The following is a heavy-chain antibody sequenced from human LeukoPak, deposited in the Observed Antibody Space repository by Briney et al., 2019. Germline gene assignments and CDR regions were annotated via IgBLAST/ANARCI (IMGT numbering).Heavy chain of an antibody. CDR1: GFTFSNYW. CDR2: INQDGSEN. J-gene: IGHJ4*02. CDR3: ARDRGFLSFDY. Sequence: GGSLRLSCAASGFTFSNYWISWVRQAPGKGLEWVANINQDGSENNFVDSVRGRSTISRDNAKNSLYLQMNSLRAEDTAVYYCARDRGFLSFDYWGQGTQVTVSS. V-gene: IGHV3-7*01. D-gene: IGHD2/OR15-2a*01.